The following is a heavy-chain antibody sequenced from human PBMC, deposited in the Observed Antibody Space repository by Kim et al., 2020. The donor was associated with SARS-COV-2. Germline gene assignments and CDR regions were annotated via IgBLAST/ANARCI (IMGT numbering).Heavy chain of an antibody. CDR3: AKDAQWLVRGDGNFDY. CDR2: ISGSGGST. V-gene: IGHV3-23*01. CDR1: GFTFSSYA. J-gene: IGHJ4*02. D-gene: IGHD6-19*01. Sequence: GGSLRLSCAASGFTFSSYAMSGVRQAPGKGLEWVSAISGSGGSTYYADSVKGRFTISRDNSKNTLYLQMNSLRAEDTAVYYCAKDAQWLVRGDGNFDYWGQGTLVTVSS.